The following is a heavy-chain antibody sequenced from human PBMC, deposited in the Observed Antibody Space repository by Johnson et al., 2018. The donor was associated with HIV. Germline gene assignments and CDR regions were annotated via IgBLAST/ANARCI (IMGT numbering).Heavy chain of an antibody. CDR1: GFTFSSAW. J-gene: IGHJ3*02. CDR2: IKSKTDGRT. CDR3: AKSGFSGSYQGAYDI. Sequence: VQLVESGGGLVQPGGSLRLSCAASGFTFSSAWMSWVRQSPGKGLEWVGRIKSKTDGRTYHADSAKGRFTISRDKSKNTLYLQMNSLRAEDTAVYYCAKSGFSGSYQGAYDIWGQGTMVTVSS. D-gene: IGHD1-26*01. V-gene: IGHV3-15*01.